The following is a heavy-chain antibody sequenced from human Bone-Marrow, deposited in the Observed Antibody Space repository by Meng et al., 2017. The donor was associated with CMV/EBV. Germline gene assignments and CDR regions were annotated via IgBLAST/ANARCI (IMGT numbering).Heavy chain of an antibody. CDR1: GFSLSNARMG. J-gene: IGHJ6*02. V-gene: IGHV2-26*01. CDR2: IFSNDEK. D-gene: IGHD6-13*01. CDR3: ARVIAAAGRTDYYYYGMDV. Sequence: SGLTLVKPTETLTLTCTVSGFSLSNARMGVSWIRQPPGKALEWLAHIFSNDEKTTSTSLKSRLTISKDTYKSQVVLTMTNMDPVDTATYYYARVIAAAGRTDYYYYGMDVWGQGTTVTVSS.